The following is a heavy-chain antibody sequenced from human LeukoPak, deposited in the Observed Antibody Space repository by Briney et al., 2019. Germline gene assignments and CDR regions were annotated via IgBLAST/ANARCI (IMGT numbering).Heavy chain of an antibody. CDR2: INPNSGGT. J-gene: IGHJ6*03. Sequence: GASVKVSCKASGYTFTGYYMHWVRQPPGQGLEWMGWINPNSGGTNYAQKFQGRVTMTRDTSISTAYMELSRLRSDDTAVYYCARLSAVPGIYYYYYMDVWGKGITVTVSS. V-gene: IGHV1-2*02. D-gene: IGHD3-10*01. CDR3: ARLSAVPGIYYYYYMDV. CDR1: GYTFTGYY.